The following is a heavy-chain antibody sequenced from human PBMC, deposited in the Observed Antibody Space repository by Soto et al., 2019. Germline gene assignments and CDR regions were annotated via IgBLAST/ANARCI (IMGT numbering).Heavy chain of an antibody. D-gene: IGHD3-16*02. J-gene: IGHJ4*02. CDR2: IWYDGSNK. CDR1: GFTFSSYG. CDR3: ARDDGRVIVDY. Sequence: GGSLRLSCAPSGFTFSSYGMHSVRQAPGKGLEWVAVIWYDGSNKYYADSVKGRFTISRDNSKNTLYLQMNSLRAEDTAVYYCARDDGRVIVDYWGQGTLVTVSS. V-gene: IGHV3-33*01.